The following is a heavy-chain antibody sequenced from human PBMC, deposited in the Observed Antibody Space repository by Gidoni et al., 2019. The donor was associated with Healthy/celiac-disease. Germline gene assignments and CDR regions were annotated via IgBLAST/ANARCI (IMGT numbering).Heavy chain of an antibody. CDR1: GFTVSSNY. V-gene: IGHV3-53*02. Sequence: EVQLVETGGGLIQPGGSLRLSCAASGFTVSSNYMSWVRQAPGKGLEWVSVIYSGGSTYYADSVKGRFTISRDNSKNTLYLQMNSLRAEDTAVYYCARGIHKYSNYYYGMDVWGQGTTVTVSS. CDR2: IYSGGST. D-gene: IGHD4-4*01. J-gene: IGHJ6*02. CDR3: ARGIHKYSNYYYGMDV.